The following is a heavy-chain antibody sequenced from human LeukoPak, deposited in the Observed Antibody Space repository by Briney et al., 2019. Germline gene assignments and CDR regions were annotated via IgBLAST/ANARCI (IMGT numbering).Heavy chain of an antibody. CDR3: AGPGPLDCSGGSCYSFDY. CDR2: IYTSGST. V-gene: IGHV4-61*02. J-gene: IGHJ4*02. Sequence: PSETLSLTCNVSGGSISNNNYYWGWIRQPPGKGLEWIGRIYTSGSTNYNPSLKSRVTISGDTSKNQFSLRLSSVTAADTAVYYCAGPGPLDCSGGSCYSFDYWGQGTLVTVSS. CDR1: GGSISNNNYY. D-gene: IGHD2-15*01.